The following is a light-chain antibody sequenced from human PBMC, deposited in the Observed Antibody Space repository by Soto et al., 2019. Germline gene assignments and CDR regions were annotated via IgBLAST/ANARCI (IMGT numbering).Light chain of an antibody. CDR2: GAS. J-gene: IGKJ1*01. CDR3: QQYNNWPPWT. V-gene: IGKV3-15*01. Sequence: EIVMTQSPSTLSVSPGERATLSCRASQSVRSNLAWYQQKPGQAPRLLIYGASTRATGISARFSGSGSGTELTLTISSLQSEDFAVYYCQQYNNWPPWTFGQGTKVEIK. CDR1: QSVRSN.